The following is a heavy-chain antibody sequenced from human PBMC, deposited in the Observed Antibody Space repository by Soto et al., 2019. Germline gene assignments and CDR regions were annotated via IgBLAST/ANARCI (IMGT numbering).Heavy chain of an antibody. J-gene: IGHJ6*02. CDR3: ARARCSSTSCYAGYYYGMDV. V-gene: IGHV4-61*01. CDR1: GGSVSSGSYY. CDR2: IYYSGTT. Sequence: SETLTVTCTDSGGSVSSGSYYWSWIRQPPGKGLEWIGYIYYSGTTNYNPSLKSRVTISMNTSKNQFSLNLSSVTAADTAVYYCARARCSSTSCYAGYYYGMDVWGQGTTVTVSS. D-gene: IGHD2-2*01.